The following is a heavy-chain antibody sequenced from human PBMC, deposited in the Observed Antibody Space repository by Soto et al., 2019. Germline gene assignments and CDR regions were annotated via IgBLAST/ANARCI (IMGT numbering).Heavy chain of an antibody. V-gene: IGHV1-69*13. J-gene: IGHJ4*02. CDR2: IIPIFGTA. Sequence: SVKVSCKASGGTFSSYAISWVRQAPGQGLEWMGGIIPIFGTANYAQKFQGRVTITADESTSTAYMELSSLRSEDTAVYYCAREIDYYDSSGYYLAGRFDYWGQGTLVTVSS. CDR1: GGTFSSYA. CDR3: AREIDYYDSSGYYLAGRFDY. D-gene: IGHD3-22*01.